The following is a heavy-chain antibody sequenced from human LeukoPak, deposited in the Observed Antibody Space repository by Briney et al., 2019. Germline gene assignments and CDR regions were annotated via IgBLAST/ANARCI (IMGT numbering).Heavy chain of an antibody. V-gene: IGHV1-69*01. J-gene: IGHJ6*02. CDR3: ARGTGEYCSSTSCSLYYYYGMDV. CDR1: GGTFSSYA. D-gene: IGHD2-2*01. Sequence: GSSVKVSCEASGGTFSSYAISWVRQAPGQGLEWMGGIIPIFGTANYAQKFQGRVTITADESTSTAYMELSSLRSEDTAVYYCARGTGEYCSSTSCSLYYYYGMDVWGQGTTVTVSS. CDR2: IIPIFGTA.